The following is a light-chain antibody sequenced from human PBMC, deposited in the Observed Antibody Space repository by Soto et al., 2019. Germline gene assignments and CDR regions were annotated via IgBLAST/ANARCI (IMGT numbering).Light chain of an antibody. CDR1: QTISSW. Sequence: DIQMTQSPSTLSSSVGDTVTITCRASQTISSWLAWYQQKPGKAPKLLIYDASSLESGAPSRFSGSGSGTVFTLSINSLQPDDFATYYCQQYKSDSFFGGGTKVDIK. J-gene: IGKJ4*01. CDR2: DAS. CDR3: QQYKSDSF. V-gene: IGKV1-5*01.